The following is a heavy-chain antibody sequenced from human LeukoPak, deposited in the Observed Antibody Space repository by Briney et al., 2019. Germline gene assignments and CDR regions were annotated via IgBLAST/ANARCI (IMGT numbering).Heavy chain of an antibody. CDR3: ARDRVVVAATSYYYYGMDV. CDR2: IIPIVGIA. V-gene: IGHV1-69*04. J-gene: IGHJ6*02. D-gene: IGHD2-15*01. Sequence: SVKVSCKASGGTFSSYAISWVRQAPGQGLEWMGRIIPIVGIANYAPKFQGRVTMTRDTSTSTVYMELSSLRSEDTAVYYCARDRVVVAATSYYYYGMDVWGQGTTVTVSS. CDR1: GGTFSSYA.